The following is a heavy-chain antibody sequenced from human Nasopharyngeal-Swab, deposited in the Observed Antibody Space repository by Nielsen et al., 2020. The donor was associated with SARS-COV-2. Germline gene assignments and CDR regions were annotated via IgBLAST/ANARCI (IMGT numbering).Heavy chain of an antibody. CDR3: ARGTPGIPGVDY. V-gene: IGHV3-64*02. Sequence: VRQMPGKGLEYLSAVSGDGVTTHYADSLKGIFTISRDNSKNTVYLQLGSLTAEDMAVYFCARGTPGIPGVDYWGQGTLVTVSS. CDR2: VSGDGVTT. J-gene: IGHJ4*02. D-gene: IGHD2-8*02.